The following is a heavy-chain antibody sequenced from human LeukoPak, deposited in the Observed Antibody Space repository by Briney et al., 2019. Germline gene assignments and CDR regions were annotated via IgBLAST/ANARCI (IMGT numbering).Heavy chain of an antibody. V-gene: IGHV4-39*01. D-gene: IGHD2-2*01. CDR1: GGSISSSSYY. J-gene: IGHJ3*02. CDR2: IYYSGST. CDR3: ARVPPSQLPNHDAFDI. Sequence: PSETLSLTCTVSGGSISSSSYYWGWIRQPPGKGLEWIGSIYYSGSTYYNPSLKSRVTISVDTSKNQFSLKLSSVTAADTAVYYCARVPPSQLPNHDAFDIWGQGTMVTVSS.